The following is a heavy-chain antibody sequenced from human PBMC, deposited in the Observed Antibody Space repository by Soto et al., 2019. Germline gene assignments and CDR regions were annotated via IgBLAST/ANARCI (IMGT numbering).Heavy chain of an antibody. CDR2: ISPNTGAT. V-gene: IGHV1-2*04. J-gene: IGHJ2*01. CDR1: GYTFIAYF. D-gene: IGHD2-8*01. CDR3: ARMELGYCTSGGCPPYWYFDL. Sequence: QVQLVQSGAEVMKPGASVKVSCKASGYTFIAYFIHWVRQAPGQGLEWMGWISPNTGATNYAQKFQDSVTMTRDTSISTAYMELSRLRSDDTAVYYCARMELGYCTSGGCPPYWYFDLWGRGTLITVSS.